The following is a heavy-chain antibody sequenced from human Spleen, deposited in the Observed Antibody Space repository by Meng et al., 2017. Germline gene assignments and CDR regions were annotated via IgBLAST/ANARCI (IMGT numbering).Heavy chain of an antibody. CDR3: ARESFEIVGAPGAFDI. J-gene: IGHJ3*02. CDR1: GYTFPDYW. V-gene: IGHV1-69*05. D-gene: IGHD1-26*01. Sequence: SVKVSCKASGYTFPDYWLHWVRQAPGQGLEWMGGIIPIFGTANYAQKFQGRVTITTDESTSTAYMELSSLRSEDTAVYYCARESFEIVGAPGAFDIWGQGTMVTVSS. CDR2: IIPIFGTA.